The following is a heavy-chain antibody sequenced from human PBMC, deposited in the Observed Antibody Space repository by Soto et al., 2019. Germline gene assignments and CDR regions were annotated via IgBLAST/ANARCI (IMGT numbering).Heavy chain of an antibody. J-gene: IGHJ4*02. D-gene: IGHD3-22*01. CDR2: FDPEDGET. CDR1: GYTLTELS. V-gene: IGHV1-24*01. Sequence: ASVKVSCKVSGYTLTELSMHWARQAPGKGLEWMGGFDPEDGETIYAQKFQGRVTMTEDTSTDTAYMELSSLRSEDTAVYYCATSRHYYDSSGYYYDYWGQGTLVTVSS. CDR3: ATSRHYYDSSGYYYDY.